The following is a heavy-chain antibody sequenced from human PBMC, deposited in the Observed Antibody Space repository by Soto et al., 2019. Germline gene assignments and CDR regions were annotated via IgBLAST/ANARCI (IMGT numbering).Heavy chain of an antibody. J-gene: IGHJ4*02. D-gene: IGHD2-15*01. Sequence: QVQLVQSGAEVKKPGASVKVSCKASGYTFTSYGISWVRQAPGQGPEWMGWISAYKGNTNYAQKRQGRVTMTTDTSTSTAYMELRSMRSDDTAVYYCARVGPYCSGGSCYLEWGQGTLVTVSS. V-gene: IGHV1-18*01. CDR1: GYTFTSYG. CDR3: ARVGPYCSGGSCYLE. CDR2: ISAYKGNT.